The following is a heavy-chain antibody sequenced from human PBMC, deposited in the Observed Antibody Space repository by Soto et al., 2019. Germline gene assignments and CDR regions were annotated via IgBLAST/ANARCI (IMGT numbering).Heavy chain of an antibody. Sequence: GGSLRLSCAASGFTFSSYAMSWVRQAPGKGLEWVSVISGSGCSTYYADSVKGRFTISRDNSKNTLYLKMNSLRAEDTAVYYCATLAATRVDTAMVTDDAFDIWGQGTMVTVSS. CDR2: ISGSGCST. CDR3: ATLAATRVDTAMVTDDAFDI. CDR1: GFTFSSYA. D-gene: IGHD5-18*01. J-gene: IGHJ3*02. V-gene: IGHV3-23*01.